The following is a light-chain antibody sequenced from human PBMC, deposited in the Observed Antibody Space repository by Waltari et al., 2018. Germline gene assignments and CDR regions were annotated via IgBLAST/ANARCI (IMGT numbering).Light chain of an antibody. V-gene: IGKV3-15*01. Sequence: DILMTQSPAALSVSPGERATFSCRASQSISSNLAWYQQKPGQVPRLLIFDASTRSTGVPARFRGSGSGTEFTLTISSLQSEDSAIYYCQQYNRWPPLTFGGGTKVEIK. CDR2: DAS. CDR1: QSISSN. CDR3: QQYNRWPPLT. J-gene: IGKJ4*01.